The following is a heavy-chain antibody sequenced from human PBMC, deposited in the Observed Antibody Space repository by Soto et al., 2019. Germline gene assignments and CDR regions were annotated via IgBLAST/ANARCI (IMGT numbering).Heavy chain of an antibody. CDR3: AKGKRADCCSGSEY. D-gene: IGHD2-21*02. V-gene: IGHV3-30-3*01. Sequence: GGSLRLSCAASGFTFSSYAMHWVRQAPGKGLEWVAVISYDGSNKYYADSVKGRFTISRDNSKNTLYLQMNSLRAEDTALYYWAKGKRADCCSGSEYWGQGTLVTVSS. CDR1: GFTFSSYA. J-gene: IGHJ4*02. CDR2: ISYDGSNK.